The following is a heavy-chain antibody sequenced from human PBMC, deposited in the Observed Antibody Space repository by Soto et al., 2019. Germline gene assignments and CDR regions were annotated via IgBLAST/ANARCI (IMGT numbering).Heavy chain of an antibody. CDR3: ARELVYYGMDV. J-gene: IGHJ6*02. Sequence: QVQLVESGGGVVQPGRSLRLSCAASGFTFSSYGMHWVRQAPGKGLEWVAVIWYDGSNKYYADSVKGRFTISRDNSKNTLYLQMNSLRAEDTAVYYCARELVYYGMDVWGQGTTVTVSS. CDR2: IWYDGSNK. V-gene: IGHV3-33*01. CDR1: GFTFSSYG. D-gene: IGHD6-13*01.